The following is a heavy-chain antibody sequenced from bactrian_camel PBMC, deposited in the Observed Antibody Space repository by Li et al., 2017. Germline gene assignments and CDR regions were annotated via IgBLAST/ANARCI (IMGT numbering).Heavy chain of an antibody. CDR3: AADSPTARADVRTLYAMY. CDR2: TNIGASTT. Sequence: VQLVESGGGLVQPGGSLRLSCAASGFTFSRYYINWVRQAPGKGLEWVSSTNIGASTTYVSDSVKGRFTISKASAKDTLYLQMNNLKPEDTAVYYCAADSPTARADVRTLYAMYLGQGTQVTVS. D-gene: IGHD3*01. V-gene: IGHV3-2*01. J-gene: IGHJ4*01. CDR1: GFTFSRYY.